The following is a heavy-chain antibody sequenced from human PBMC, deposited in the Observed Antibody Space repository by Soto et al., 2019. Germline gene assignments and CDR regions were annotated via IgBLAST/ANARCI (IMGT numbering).Heavy chain of an antibody. V-gene: IGHV4-34*01. CDR1: GGSFSGYY. CDR3: ARGRFPSVAGRGPLGY. Sequence: QVQLQQWGAGLLKPSETLSLTCAVYGGSFSGYYWSWIRQPPGKGLEWIGEINHSGSTNYNPSLKSRVTISVDTSKNQFSPKLSSVTAADTAVYYCARGRFPSVAGRGPLGYWGQGTLVTVSS. CDR2: INHSGST. D-gene: IGHD6-19*01. J-gene: IGHJ4*02.